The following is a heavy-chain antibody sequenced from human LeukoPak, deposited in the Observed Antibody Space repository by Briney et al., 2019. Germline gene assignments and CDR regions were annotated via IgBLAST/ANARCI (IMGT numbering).Heavy chain of an antibody. CDR2: TYYRSNWYN. V-gene: IGHV6-1*01. Sequence: SQTLSLTCALSGDSVAISRATWNWIRQSPWRGLEWLGSTYYRSNWYNDYALSVKRRVSIKPDTSKNQFSLQLSSVTPEDTAMYFCARDPPAAGQTLNAFDIWGQGTMVTVSS. J-gene: IGHJ3*02. D-gene: IGHD2-15*01. CDR3: ARDPPAAGQTLNAFDI. CDR1: GDSVAISRAT.